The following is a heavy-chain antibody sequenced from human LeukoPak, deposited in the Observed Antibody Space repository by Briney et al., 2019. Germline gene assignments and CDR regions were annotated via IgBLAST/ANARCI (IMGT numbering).Heavy chain of an antibody. D-gene: IGHD3-3*01. CDR1: GGSISSGDYY. V-gene: IGHV4-30-4*01. Sequence: SQTLSLTCTVSGGSISSGDYYWSWIRQPPGKGLEWIGYIYYSGSTYYNPSLKSRVTISVDTSKNQFSLKLSSVTAADTAVYYCARAALRFLEWFSIGDAFDIWGQGTMVTVSS. CDR3: ARAALRFLEWFSIGDAFDI. CDR2: IYYSGST. J-gene: IGHJ3*02.